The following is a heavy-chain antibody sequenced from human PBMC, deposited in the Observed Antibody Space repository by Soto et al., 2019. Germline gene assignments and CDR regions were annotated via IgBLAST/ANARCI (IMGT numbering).Heavy chain of an antibody. V-gene: IGHV4-4*07. CDR2: IYTSGST. CDR3: ARDPRGHIAALGWFDP. Sequence: QVQLQESGPGLVKPSETLSLTCTVSGGSISSYYWSWIRQPAGKGLEWIGRIYTSGSTNYNPSLKSRVTMSVDTSKSQFSLKLSSVTAADTAVYYCARDPRGHIAALGWFDPWGQGTLVTVSS. J-gene: IGHJ5*02. D-gene: IGHD6-6*01. CDR1: GGSISSYY.